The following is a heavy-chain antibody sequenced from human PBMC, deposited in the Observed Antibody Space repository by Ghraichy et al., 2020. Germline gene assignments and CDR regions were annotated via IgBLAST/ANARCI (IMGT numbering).Heavy chain of an antibody. Sequence: SVKVSCKASGGTFSSYAISWVRQAPGQGLEWMGGIIPIFGTANYAQKFQGRVTITTDESTSTAYMELSSLRSEDTAVYYCARDGEMATNTYYYYYGMDVWGQGTTVTVSS. CDR1: GGTFSSYA. D-gene: IGHD5-24*01. CDR3: ARDGEMATNTYYYYYGMDV. J-gene: IGHJ6*02. V-gene: IGHV1-69*05. CDR2: IIPIFGTA.